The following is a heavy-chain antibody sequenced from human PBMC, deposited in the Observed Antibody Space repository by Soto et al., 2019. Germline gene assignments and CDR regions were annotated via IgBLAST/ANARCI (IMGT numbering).Heavy chain of an antibody. J-gene: IGHJ6*02. CDR3: ARDTAYYYDSSGSRIRGYYYGMDV. Sequence: VASVKVSCKASGYTFTSYGISWVRQAPGQGLEWMGWISAYNGNTNYAQKLQGRVTMTTDTSTSTAYMELRSLRSDDTAVYYCARDTAYYYDSSGSRIRGYYYGMDVWGQGTTVTVSS. D-gene: IGHD3-22*01. CDR2: ISAYNGNT. V-gene: IGHV1-18*04. CDR1: GYTFTSYG.